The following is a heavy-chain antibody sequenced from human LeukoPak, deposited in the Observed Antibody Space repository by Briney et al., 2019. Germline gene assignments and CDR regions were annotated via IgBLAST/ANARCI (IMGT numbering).Heavy chain of an antibody. V-gene: IGHV1-18*01. D-gene: IGHD1-7*01. Sequence: ASVKVSCKASGYTLAHSGINWVRQAPGQGLEWLGWISAYSGSTNYAQKFQGRVTMTIDTSTTTAYMELRGLRSDDTAVYYCARGGSNWNYQYYFDYWGQGTLVTVSS. CDR1: GYTLAHSG. J-gene: IGHJ4*02. CDR3: ARGGSNWNYQYYFDY. CDR2: ISAYSGST.